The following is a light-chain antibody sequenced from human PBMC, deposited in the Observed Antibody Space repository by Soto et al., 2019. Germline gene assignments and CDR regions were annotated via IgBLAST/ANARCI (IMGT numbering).Light chain of an antibody. Sequence: QMTQSPSTLSASAGDTVTLTCRASQSISTFLAWYQQKPGKAPKLLIFDASSLNTGVPSRFSGSGSGTEFTLTISSLQPDDFATYYCQQYDSYSWTFGQGTKVEIK. J-gene: IGKJ1*01. CDR2: DAS. V-gene: IGKV1-5*01. CDR3: QQYDSYSWT. CDR1: QSISTF.